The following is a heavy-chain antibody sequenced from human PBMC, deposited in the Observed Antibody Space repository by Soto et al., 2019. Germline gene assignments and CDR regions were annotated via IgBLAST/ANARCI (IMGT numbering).Heavy chain of an antibody. CDR1: GYTFNNYA. CDR3: AKESSPNPYYCFDY. V-gene: IGHV3-23*01. Sequence: GGSLRLSCAASGYTFNNYALSWVRQAPGKGLEWVSSISESGDVTEYADSVKGRFTISRDNSKNTLYLQMNSLRADDTAVYFCAKESSPNPYYCFDYWGPGTLVTVSS. J-gene: IGHJ4*02. D-gene: IGHD6-19*01. CDR2: ISESGDVT.